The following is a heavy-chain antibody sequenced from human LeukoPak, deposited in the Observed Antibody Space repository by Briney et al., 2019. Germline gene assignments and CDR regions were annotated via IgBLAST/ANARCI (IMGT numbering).Heavy chain of an antibody. V-gene: IGHV4-59*01. CDR2: IYYSGST. Sequence: PSETLSLTCAVYGGSFSGYYWSWIRQPPGKGLEWIGYIYYSGSTNYNLSLKSRVTISVDTSKNQFSLKLSSVTAADTAVYYCAGAYCGGDCYSRYWYFDLWGRGTLVTVSS. D-gene: IGHD2-21*02. CDR3: AGAYCGGDCYSRYWYFDL. CDR1: GGSFSGYY. J-gene: IGHJ2*01.